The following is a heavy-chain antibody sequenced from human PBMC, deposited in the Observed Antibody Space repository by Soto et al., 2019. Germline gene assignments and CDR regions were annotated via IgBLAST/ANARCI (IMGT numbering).Heavy chain of an antibody. D-gene: IGHD3-10*01. V-gene: IGHV3-9*01. Sequence: AHLVESGGGLVQPGRSLRLSCVASGFTFDDYAIHWVRQAPGKGLEWVSGISWNGAATGYADSVKGRFTISRDNAKNSLYLQMSSLRTEDTAIYYCANLPLYGSGFDCWGQGTLVTFSS. CDR1: GFTFDDYA. CDR2: ISWNGAAT. CDR3: ANLPLYGSGFDC. J-gene: IGHJ4*02.